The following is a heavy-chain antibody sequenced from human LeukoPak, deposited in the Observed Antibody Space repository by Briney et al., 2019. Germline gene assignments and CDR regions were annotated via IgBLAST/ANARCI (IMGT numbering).Heavy chain of an antibody. J-gene: IGHJ5*02. CDR1: GGSISSYY. CDR2: IYYSGST. D-gene: IGHD3-3*01. Sequence: SETLSLTCTVSGGSISSYYWSWIRQPPGKGLGWIGYIYYSGSTNYNPSLKSRVTISVDTSKNQFSLKLSSVTAADTAVYYCARWRDYDFWSGPRDNWFDPWGQGTLVTVSS. CDR3: ARWRDYDFWSGPRDNWFDP. V-gene: IGHV4-59*01.